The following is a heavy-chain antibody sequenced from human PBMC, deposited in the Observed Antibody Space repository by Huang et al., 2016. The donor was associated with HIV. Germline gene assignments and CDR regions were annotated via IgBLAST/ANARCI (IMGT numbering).Heavy chain of an antibody. Sequence: QVQLRESGPTLVKPSETLSLICTVSGGSISGHCWSWIRQSPGKGLEWIGSIFYRGGARYNPSLKSRLSISVDTSENFFSLKLSSVTAADTAVYYCARPKGTVGLSQFDSWGQGILVSVSS. D-gene: IGHD1-26*01. J-gene: IGHJ4*02. CDR1: GGSISGHC. CDR3: ARPKGTVGLSQFDS. V-gene: IGHV4-59*11. CDR2: IFYRGGA.